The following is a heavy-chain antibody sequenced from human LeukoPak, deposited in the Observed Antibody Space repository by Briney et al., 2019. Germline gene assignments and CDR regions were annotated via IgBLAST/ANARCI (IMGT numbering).Heavy chain of an antibody. Sequence: GGSLRLSCAASGFTFSTYWMSWVRQAPGKGLEWVAIINQAGSETFYVDSVKGRFTISRDSAKTSLYLQMNSLRAEDTAVYYCARVQRWSDYFDYWGQGTLVTVSS. V-gene: IGHV3-7*01. CDR1: GFTFSTYW. CDR3: ARVQRWSDYFDY. CDR2: INQAGSET. D-gene: IGHD4-23*01. J-gene: IGHJ4*02.